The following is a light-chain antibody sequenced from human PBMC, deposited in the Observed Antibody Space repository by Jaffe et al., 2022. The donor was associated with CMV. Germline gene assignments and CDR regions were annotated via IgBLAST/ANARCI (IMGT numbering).Light chain of an antibody. V-gene: IGLV4-69*01. Sequence: QLVLTQSPSASASLGASVKLTCTLSSGHSSYAIAWHQQQPEKGPRYLMKVNSDGIHTKGDGIPDRFSGSSSGAERYLTISSLQSEDEADYYCQTWGTGFWVFGGGTKLTVV. CDR1: SGHSSYA. CDR3: QTWGTGFWV. CDR2: VNSDGIH. J-gene: IGLJ3*02.